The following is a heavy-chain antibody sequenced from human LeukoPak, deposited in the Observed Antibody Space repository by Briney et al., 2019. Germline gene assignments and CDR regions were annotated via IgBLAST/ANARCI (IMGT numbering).Heavy chain of an antibody. CDR2: INHSGST. CDR3: ATLSYGY. V-gene: IGHV4-34*01. D-gene: IGHD5-18*01. CDR1: GGSFSGYY. J-gene: IGHJ4*02. Sequence: PSETLSLTCAVYGGSFSGYYWSWIRQPPGKGLEWIGEINHSGSTNYNPSLKSRVTISVDTSKNQFSLKLSSVTAADTAVYYCATLSYGYWGQGTLDTVSS.